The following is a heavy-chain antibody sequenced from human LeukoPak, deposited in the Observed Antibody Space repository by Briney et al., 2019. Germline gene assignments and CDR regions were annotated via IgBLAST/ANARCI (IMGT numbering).Heavy chain of an antibody. J-gene: IGHJ4*02. CDR2: ISPGGYDT. CDR1: GYSFTSHW. Sequence: GESLKISCKGSGYSFTSHWIGWVRQTPGRVLEWMGIISPGGYDTRYSPSFQGQVTISADKSISTADLQWSSLRASDTAMYYCARLSSSWNFDYWGQGTLVTVSS. D-gene: IGHD6-13*01. CDR3: ARLSSSWNFDY. V-gene: IGHV5-51*01.